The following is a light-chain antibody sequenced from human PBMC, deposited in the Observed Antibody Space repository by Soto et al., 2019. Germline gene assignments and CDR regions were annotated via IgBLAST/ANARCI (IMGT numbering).Light chain of an antibody. CDR1: EIISTW. CDR2: DAS. Sequence: DIQMTQSPSTLSASVGDRVTITCRANEIISTWLAWYQQKPGKAPKLLISDASSLQSGVPSRFSASGSGTAFTLTISSLQPEDFATYYCQQYSSRLFTFGGGTKVEIK. CDR3: QQYSSRLFT. J-gene: IGKJ4*01. V-gene: IGKV1-5*01.